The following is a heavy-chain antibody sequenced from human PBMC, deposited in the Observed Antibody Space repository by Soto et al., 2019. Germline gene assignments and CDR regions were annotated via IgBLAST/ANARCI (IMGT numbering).Heavy chain of an antibody. CDR1: GYSFTSYW. CDR3: ARGCCTTTICDPWFDP. D-gene: IGHD2-2*01. Sequence: GESLKISCTGVGYSFTSYWIGWVRQMPGKGLEWMGIIYPGDSDTRYSPSFQGQVTISADKSITTAYLQWSSLKASDTAMYYCARGCCTTTICDPWFDPWGQGTLVTVSS. J-gene: IGHJ5*02. CDR2: IYPGDSDT. V-gene: IGHV5-51*01.